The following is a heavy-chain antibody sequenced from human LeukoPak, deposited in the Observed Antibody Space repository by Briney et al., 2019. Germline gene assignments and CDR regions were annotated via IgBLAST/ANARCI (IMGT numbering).Heavy chain of an antibody. Sequence: SSETLSLTCTVSGYSINSAFYWGWIRVPPGKGLEWIGSVFHRGTTYYNSSLKSRVTISVDTSKNQFSLKLSSVTAADTAVYYCARFMVRGVVTFDPWGQGTLVTVSS. V-gene: IGHV4-38-2*02. CDR3: ARFMVRGVVTFDP. J-gene: IGHJ5*02. CDR1: GYSINSAFY. D-gene: IGHD3-10*01. CDR2: VFHRGTT.